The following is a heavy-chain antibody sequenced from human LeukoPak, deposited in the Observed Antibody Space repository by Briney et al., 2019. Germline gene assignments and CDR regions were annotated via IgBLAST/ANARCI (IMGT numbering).Heavy chain of an antibody. CDR2: IKQDGSEK. D-gene: IGHD6-6*01. CDR1: GFTFSTHA. J-gene: IGHJ6*03. CDR3: ARDRYSSSSDYYYYMDV. V-gene: IGHV3-7*01. Sequence: GGSLRLSCAASGFTFSTHAMSWVRQAPGKGLEWVANIKQDGSEKYYVDSVKGRFTISRDNAKNSLYLQMNSLRAEDTAVYYCARDRYSSSSDYYYYMDVWGKGTTVTVSS.